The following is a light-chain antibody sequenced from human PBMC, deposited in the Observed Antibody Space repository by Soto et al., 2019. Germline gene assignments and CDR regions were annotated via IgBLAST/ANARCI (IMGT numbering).Light chain of an antibody. Sequence: IVLTHSPGTLSFSPGQMATLSCRAREILSISYLAWYQHKPGQSPRLLIYDASGRATGIPDRFSGSGSGTDFTLTISRLEPEDSAVYYCQQYGGSPSITFGQGTRLEIK. CDR2: DAS. V-gene: IGKV3-20*01. CDR3: QQYGGSPSIT. CDR1: EILSISY. J-gene: IGKJ5*01.